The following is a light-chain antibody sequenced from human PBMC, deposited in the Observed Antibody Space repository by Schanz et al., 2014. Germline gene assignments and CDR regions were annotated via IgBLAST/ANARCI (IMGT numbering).Light chain of an antibody. Sequence: QSALTQPPSASGSPGQSVAISCTGTSSDVGGYNYVSWYQHHPGKAPKLMIYDVSNRPSGVSNRFSGSKSGNTASLTISGLQAEDEADYYCSSYTSSSTLVVFGGGTELTVL. CDR1: SSDVGGYNY. CDR2: DVS. J-gene: IGLJ2*01. CDR3: SSYTSSSTLVV. V-gene: IGLV2-14*03.